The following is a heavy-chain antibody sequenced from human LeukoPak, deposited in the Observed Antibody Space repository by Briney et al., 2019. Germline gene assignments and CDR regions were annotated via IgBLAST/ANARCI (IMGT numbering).Heavy chain of an antibody. CDR2: FDPEDGET. J-gene: IGHJ5*01. Sequence: GASVKVSCKVSGYTLTELSMHWVRQAPGKGLEWMGGFDPEDGETIYAQKFQGRVTMTEDTSTDTAYMELSSLRSDDTAVYYCARTPDIVVVPAAMDKGPNWFDPWGQGTLVTVSS. CDR3: ARTPDIVVVPAAMDKGPNWFDP. V-gene: IGHV1-24*01. CDR1: GYTLTELS. D-gene: IGHD2-2*01.